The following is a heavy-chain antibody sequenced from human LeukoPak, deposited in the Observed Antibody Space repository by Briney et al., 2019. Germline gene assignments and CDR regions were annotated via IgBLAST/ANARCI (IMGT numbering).Heavy chain of an antibody. Sequence: PGGSLRLSCVASGFTLDDYALHWVRQAPGKGLEWISLISGDGDNTYCADSVKGRFTISRDNSKNSLYLQMSSLRAEDTALYYCAKGVRSGTYYNCFDPWGQGTLVTVSS. D-gene: IGHD1-26*01. V-gene: IGHV3-43*02. CDR2: ISGDGDNT. CDR1: GFTLDDYA. CDR3: AKGVRSGTYYNCFDP. J-gene: IGHJ5*02.